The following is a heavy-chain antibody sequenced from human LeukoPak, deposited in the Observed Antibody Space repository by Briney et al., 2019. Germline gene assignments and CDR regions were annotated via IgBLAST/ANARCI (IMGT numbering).Heavy chain of an antibody. J-gene: IGHJ3*02. Sequence: PSETLSLTCTVSGGSISSYYWSWIRQPPGKGLEWIGYIYYSGSTNYNPSLKSRVTISVDTSKNQFSLKLTSVTAADTAVFYCARASASDAFDIWGQGTMVTVSS. CDR2: IYYSGST. V-gene: IGHV4-59*01. CDR1: GGSISSYY. CDR3: ARASASDAFDI.